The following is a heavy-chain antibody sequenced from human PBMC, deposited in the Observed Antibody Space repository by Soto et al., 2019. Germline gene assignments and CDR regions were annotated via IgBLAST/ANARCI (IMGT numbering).Heavy chain of an antibody. CDR2: INHSGST. V-gene: IGHV4-34*01. CDR3: ARESEDLTSNFDY. Sequence: SETLSLTCAVYGGSFSGYYWSWIRQPPGKGLEWIGEINHSGSTNYNPSLKSRVTISVDTSKNQFSLKLSSVTAADTAVYYCARESEDLTSNFDYWGQGTLVTVSS. J-gene: IGHJ4*02. CDR1: GGSFSGYY.